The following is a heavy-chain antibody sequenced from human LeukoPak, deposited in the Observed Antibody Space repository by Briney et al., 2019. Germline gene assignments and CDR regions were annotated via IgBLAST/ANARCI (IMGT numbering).Heavy chain of an antibody. CDR3: ARGEPHCSTSTCSRRRMDV. CDR1: EFPFWNYW. CDR2: VNHGGSYK. V-gene: IGHV3-7*01. D-gene: IGHD2-2*01. J-gene: IGHJ6*02. Sequence: GGSLRLSCAASEFPFWNYWTTWVRRAPGRGLEWVANVNHGGSYKYYVDSVRGRFTISRDNAKNEVYLQMDSLRVEDSAVYYCARGEPHCSTSTCSRRRMDVWGQGTTVTVSS.